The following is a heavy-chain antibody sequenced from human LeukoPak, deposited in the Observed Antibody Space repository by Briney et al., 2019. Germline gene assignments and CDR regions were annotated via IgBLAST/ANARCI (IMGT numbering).Heavy chain of an antibody. CDR2: INHSGST. Sequence: PSETLSLTCAVYGGSLSGYYWSWIRQPPGKGLEWIGEINHSGSTNYNPSLKSRVTISVDTSKNQFSLKLSSVTAADTAVYYCARGPARITIFGVVTPPRGFDYWGQGTLVTVSS. CDR3: ARGPARITIFGVVTPPRGFDY. V-gene: IGHV4-34*01. CDR1: GGSLSGYY. J-gene: IGHJ4*02. D-gene: IGHD3-3*01.